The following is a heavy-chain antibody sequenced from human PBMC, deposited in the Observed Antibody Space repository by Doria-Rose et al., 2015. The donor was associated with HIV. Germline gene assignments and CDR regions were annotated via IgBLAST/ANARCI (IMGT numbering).Heavy chain of an antibody. CDR1: GVSLSSPGMG. CDR2: IFSNDER. J-gene: IGHJ4*02. D-gene: IGHD6-13*01. V-gene: IGHV2-26*01. CDR3: ARIKSSRWYHKYYFDF. Sequence: SGPVLVKPTETLTLTCTVSGVSLSSPGMGVSWIRQPPGKALEWLANIFSNDERTYKTYLKSRLTSARVTSKSQVVLTMTDMDPVDTATYYCARIKSSRWYHKYYFDFWGQGTLVIVSA.